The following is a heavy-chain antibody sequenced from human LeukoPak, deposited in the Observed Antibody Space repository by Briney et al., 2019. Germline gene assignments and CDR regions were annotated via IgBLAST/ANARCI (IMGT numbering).Heavy chain of an antibody. D-gene: IGHD3-22*01. V-gene: IGHV4-59*01. CDR3: ARAVYDSSGYYYLHHDY. CDR1: GGSISSYY. J-gene: IGHJ4*02. Sequence: SETLSLTCTVSGGSISSYYWSWIRQPPGKGLEWTADIYYSGSTNYNPSLKSRVTISVDTSKNQFSLKLSSVTAADTAVYYCARAVYDSSGYYYLHHDYWGQGTLATVSS. CDR2: IYYSGST.